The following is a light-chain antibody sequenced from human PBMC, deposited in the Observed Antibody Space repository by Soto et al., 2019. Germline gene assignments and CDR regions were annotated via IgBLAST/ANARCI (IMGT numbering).Light chain of an antibody. Sequence: DIQMTQSPSSLSASVGDRVTITCRASQSISNYLNWYQQKPGKAPKLLIYAASSLQSGVPSRFSGGGSETDFTLTVSSLQPEDFATYYCQQSYSTPLTFGGGTKVEIK. V-gene: IGKV1-39*01. CDR1: QSISNY. J-gene: IGKJ4*01. CDR2: AAS. CDR3: QQSYSTPLT.